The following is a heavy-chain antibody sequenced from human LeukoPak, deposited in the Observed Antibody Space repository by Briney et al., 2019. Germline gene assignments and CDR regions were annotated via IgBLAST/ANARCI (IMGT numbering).Heavy chain of an antibody. J-gene: IGHJ6*02. D-gene: IGHD4-17*01. V-gene: IGHV1-8*01. CDR3: ARGLSRGGDYEYYYYYGMDV. CDR2: MNPNSGNT. CDR1: GYTFISYD. Sequence: ASVKVSCKASGYTFISYDINWVRQATGRGREWMGWMNPNSGNTGYAQKFEGRVTMTRNTSISTAYMELSSMRSEDTAVYYCARGLSRGGDYEYYYYYGMDVWGQGTTVTVSS.